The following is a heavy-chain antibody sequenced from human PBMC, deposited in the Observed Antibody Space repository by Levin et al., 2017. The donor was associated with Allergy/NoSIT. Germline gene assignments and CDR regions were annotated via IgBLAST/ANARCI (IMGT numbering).Heavy chain of an antibody. Sequence: ASVKVSCKASGNIFTGYYIHWVRQAPGQGLEWMGWVNSNSGGTLYAQNFQGRVTMPRDTSISTAYMELNRLRSDDMDVYYCAPQTAGSSREYWGQGTLVSVSS. J-gene: IGHJ4*02. V-gene: IGHV1-2*02. CDR2: VNSNSGGT. CDR1: GNIFTGYY. D-gene: IGHD6-6*01. CDR3: APQTAGSSREY.